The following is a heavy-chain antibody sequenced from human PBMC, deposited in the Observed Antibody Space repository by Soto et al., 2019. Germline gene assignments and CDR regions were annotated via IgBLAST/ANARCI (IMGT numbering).Heavy chain of an antibody. CDR2: ISAYNGNT. D-gene: IGHD2-21*02. CDR1: GYTFTSYG. V-gene: IGHV1-18*04. CDR3: ARPRYVTRLVYYFDY. Sequence: ASVKVSCKASGYTFTSYGISWVRQAPGQGLEWMGWISAYNGNTNYAQKLQGRVTMTTDTSTSTAYMELRSLRSDDTAVYYCARPRYVTRLVYYFDYWGQGTLVTV. J-gene: IGHJ4*02.